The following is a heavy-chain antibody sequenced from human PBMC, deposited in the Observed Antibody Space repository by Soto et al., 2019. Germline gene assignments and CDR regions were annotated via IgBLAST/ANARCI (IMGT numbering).Heavy chain of an antibody. D-gene: IGHD3-10*01. J-gene: IGHJ5*02. CDR3: AKPGSGSYYNDWFDP. V-gene: IGHV3-11*01. CDR2: ISSSGSTI. CDR1: GFTFSDYY. Sequence: GGSLRLSCAASGFTFSDYYMSWIRQAPGKWLEWVSYISSSGSTIYYADSVKGRFTISRDNAKNSLYLQMNSLRAEDTAVYYCAKPGSGSYYNDWFDPWGQGXLVTVSS.